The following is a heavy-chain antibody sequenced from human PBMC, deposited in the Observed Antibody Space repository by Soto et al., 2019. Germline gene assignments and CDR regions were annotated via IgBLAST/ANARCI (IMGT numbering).Heavy chain of an antibody. CDR1: GGSISSSSYY. CDR3: ARHSGDSRDVPTFPDYSNYDYYYYYMDV. Sequence: SETLSLTCTVSGGSISSSSYYWGWIRQPPGKGLEWIGSIYYSGSTYYNPSLKSRVTISVDTSKNQFSLKLSSVTAADTAVYYCARHSGDSRDVPTFPDYSNYDYYYYYMDVWGKGTTVTVSS. D-gene: IGHD4-4*01. J-gene: IGHJ6*03. V-gene: IGHV4-39*01. CDR2: IYYSGST.